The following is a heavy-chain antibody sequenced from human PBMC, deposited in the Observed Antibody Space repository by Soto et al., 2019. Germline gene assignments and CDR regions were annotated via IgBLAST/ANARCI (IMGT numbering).Heavy chain of an antibody. V-gene: IGHV6-1*01. Sequence: SQTLSLTFAISGDSVSSNSAAWNCISQSPSRGLEWLGRTYYRSKWYNDYAVSVKSRITINPDTSKNQFSLQLNSVTPEDTAVYYCAKAAYSSSWYKVDYWGQGTLVTVSS. J-gene: IGHJ4*02. CDR3: AKAAYSSSWYKVDY. CDR1: GDSVSSNSAA. D-gene: IGHD6-13*01. CDR2: TYYRSKWYN.